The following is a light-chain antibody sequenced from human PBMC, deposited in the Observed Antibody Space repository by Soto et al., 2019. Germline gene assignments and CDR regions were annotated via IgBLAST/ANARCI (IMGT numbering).Light chain of an antibody. V-gene: IGKV1-5*01. J-gene: IGKJ1*01. Sequence: IQMTQSPSTLSASVGDRVTITCRASQSISDWLAWYQQKPGKAPKLLIYDASSLESGVPSRFSGSRSGTEFTLTISGLQPDDFATYYCQQYNSYSLTFGQGTKVDI. CDR2: DAS. CDR1: QSISDW. CDR3: QQYNSYSLT.